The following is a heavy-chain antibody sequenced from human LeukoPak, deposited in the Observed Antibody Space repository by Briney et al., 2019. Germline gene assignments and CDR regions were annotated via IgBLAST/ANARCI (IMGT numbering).Heavy chain of an antibody. CDR1: GGSISSYF. D-gene: IGHD1-7*01. V-gene: IGHV4-4*07. Sequence: SETLSLTCTVSGGSISSYFWSWIRQPAGKGLEWIGRIYTSGSTNYNPSLKSRVTMSVDTSKNQFSLKLSSVTAADTAVYYCARERFPTTYYYYMDVWGKGTTVTVSS. CDR2: IYTSGST. CDR3: ARERFPTTYYYYMDV. J-gene: IGHJ6*03.